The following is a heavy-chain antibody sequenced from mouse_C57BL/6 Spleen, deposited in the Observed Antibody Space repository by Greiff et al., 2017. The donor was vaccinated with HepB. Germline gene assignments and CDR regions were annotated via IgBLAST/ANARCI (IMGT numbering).Heavy chain of an antibody. CDR2: INHDGSST. D-gene: IGHD1-1*01. CDR3: ARERGKYYGSRRDWYFDV. J-gene: IGHJ1*03. Sequence: EVMLVESEGGLVQPGSSMKLSCTASGFTFSDYYMAWVRQVPEKGLEWVANINHDGSSTYYLDSLKSRSTISRDNAKNILYLQMGSLKSEDTATYYCARERGKYYGSRRDWYFDVWGTGTTVTVS. V-gene: IGHV5-16*01. CDR1: GFTFSDYY.